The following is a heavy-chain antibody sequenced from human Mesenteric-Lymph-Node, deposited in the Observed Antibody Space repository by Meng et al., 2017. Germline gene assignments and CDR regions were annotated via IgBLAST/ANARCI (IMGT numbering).Heavy chain of an antibody. J-gene: IGHJ4*02. D-gene: IGHD1-26*01. CDR1: GFTFSSYA. CDR3: ANPPDDLVGATNY. CDR2: ISGSGGST. Sequence: GGSLRLSCAASGFTFSSYAMSWVRQAPGKGLEWVSAISGSGGSTYYADSVKGRFTISRDNSKNTLYLQMNSLRAEDTAVYYCANPPDDLVGATNYWGQGTLVTVSS. V-gene: IGHV3-23*01.